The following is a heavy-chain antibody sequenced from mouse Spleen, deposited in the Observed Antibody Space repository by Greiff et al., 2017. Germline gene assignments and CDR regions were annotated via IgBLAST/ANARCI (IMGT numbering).Heavy chain of an antibody. Sequence: QVQLQQPGAELVRPGSSVKLSCKASGYTFTSYWMHWVKQRPIQGLEWIGNIDPSDSETHYNQKFKDKATLTVDKSSSTAYMQLSSLTSEDSAVYYCARSNYEGSPYYAMDYWGQGTSVTVSS. J-gene: IGHJ4*01. CDR3: ARSNYEGSPYYAMDY. CDR2: IDPSDSET. V-gene: IGHV1-52*01. CDR1: GYTFTSYW. D-gene: IGHD2-4*01.